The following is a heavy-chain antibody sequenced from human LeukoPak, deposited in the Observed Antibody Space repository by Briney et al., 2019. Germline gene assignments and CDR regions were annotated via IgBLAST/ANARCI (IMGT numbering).Heavy chain of an antibody. CDR2: ISYDGSNK. CDR1: GFTFSSYG. J-gene: IGHJ4*02. D-gene: IGHD6-13*01. V-gene: IGHV3-30*18. Sequence: GGSLRLSCAASGFTFSSYGMHWVRQAPGKGLEWVAVISYDGSNKYYADSVKGRFTISRDNSKNTLYLQMNSLRAEDTAVYYCAKDLWRGSCMDYWGQGTLVTVSS. CDR3: AKDLWRGSCMDY.